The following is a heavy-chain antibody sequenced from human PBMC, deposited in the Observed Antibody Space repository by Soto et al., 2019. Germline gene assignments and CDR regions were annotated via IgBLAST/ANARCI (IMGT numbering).Heavy chain of an antibody. V-gene: IGHV1-69*12. CDR2: IISLFGTP. Sequence: QVQLVQSGDEVKKPGSSVKVSCKASGDTFTNHVFNWVRQAPGQGLEWMGGIISLFGTPNYSRRFQGRVTISANESTATSYMELSSLRSDNSAVYYRGRDFVSGYDRGDYWGQGTLVTVSS. CDR1: GDTFTNHV. J-gene: IGHJ4*02. D-gene: IGHD5-12*01. CDR3: GRDFVSGYDRGDY.